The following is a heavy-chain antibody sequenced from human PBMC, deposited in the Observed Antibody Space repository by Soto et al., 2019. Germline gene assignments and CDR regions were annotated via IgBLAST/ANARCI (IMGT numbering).Heavy chain of an antibody. J-gene: IGHJ6*02. Sequence: ASVKVSCKASGYTFTSYDINWVRQATGQGVEWMGWMNPNSGNTGYAQKFQGRVTMTRNTSISTAYMGLSSLRSEDTAVYYCARRDSSSVVYGMDVWGQGTTVTVSS. V-gene: IGHV1-8*01. CDR3: ARRDSSSVVYGMDV. CDR2: MNPNSGNT. D-gene: IGHD3-22*01. CDR1: GYTFTSYD.